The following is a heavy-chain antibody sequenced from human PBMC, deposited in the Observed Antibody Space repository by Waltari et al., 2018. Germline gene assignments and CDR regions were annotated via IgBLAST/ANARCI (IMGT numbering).Heavy chain of an antibody. CDR3: AREGAEQWVVEDYGMDV. CDR2: IGSSSSFM. V-gene: IGHV3-21*02. D-gene: IGHD6-19*01. CDR1: GFKFSAYA. J-gene: IGHJ6*02. Sequence: EVQLVESGGGLVKPGGSLRLPCVASGFKFSAYAMNGVRQAPGKGLEWVSSIGSSSSFMDYADSVRGRFTVSRDNAKNTLYLQMDTLRAEDTAVYYCAREGAEQWVVEDYGMDVWGQGTTVTVSS.